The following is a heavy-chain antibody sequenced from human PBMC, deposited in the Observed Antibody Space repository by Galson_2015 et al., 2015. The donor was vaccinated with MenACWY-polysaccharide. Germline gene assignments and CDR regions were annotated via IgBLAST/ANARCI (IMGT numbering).Heavy chain of an antibody. V-gene: IGHV1-69*04. CDR3: ARESGYCSGGSCYHVYYFDY. Sequence: SVKVSCKASGGTFSSYAISWVRQAPGQGLEWMGRIIPILGIANYAQKFQGRVTITADKSTSTAYMELSSLRSEDTAVYYCARESGYCSGGSCYHVYYFDYWGQGTLVTVSS. CDR1: GGTFSSYA. J-gene: IGHJ4*02. D-gene: IGHD2-15*01. CDR2: IIPILGIA.